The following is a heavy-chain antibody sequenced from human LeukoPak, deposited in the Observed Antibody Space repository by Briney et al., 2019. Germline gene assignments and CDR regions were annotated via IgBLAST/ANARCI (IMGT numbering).Heavy chain of an antibody. CDR1: GFIFSDAW. V-gene: IGHV3-15*01. CDR2: IKSKTDGGTI. J-gene: IGHJ3*01. Sequence: GGSLRLSCAASGFIFSDAWMSWVRQAPGKGLAWVGRIKSKTDGGTIDYSAPVKGRFTISRDDSKTTVYLQMNSLETEDTAMYYCTTNDIVGTTNDAFDFWGQGTMVTVSS. CDR3: TTNDIVGTTNDAFDF. D-gene: IGHD1-26*01.